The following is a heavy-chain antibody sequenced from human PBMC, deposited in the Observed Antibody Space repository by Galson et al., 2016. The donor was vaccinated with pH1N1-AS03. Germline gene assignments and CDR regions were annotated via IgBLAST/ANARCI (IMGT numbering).Heavy chain of an antibody. CDR3: AREATSSGQYAEFDYYYGMDV. J-gene: IGHJ6*02. CDR1: GDTFSNYA. V-gene: IGHV1-69*10. Sequence: SVKVSCKASGDTFSNYALSWVRQAPGQGLDWMGGVIPTLGITNHAQKFQDRVPITAGKSTSTAYLELNSLKSEDTAVYYCAREATSSGQYAEFDYYYGMDVWGQGTTVTVAS. CDR2: VIPTLGIT. D-gene: IGHD6-19*01.